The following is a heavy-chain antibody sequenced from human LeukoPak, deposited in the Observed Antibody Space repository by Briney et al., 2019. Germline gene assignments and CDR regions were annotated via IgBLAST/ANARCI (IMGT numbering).Heavy chain of an antibody. D-gene: IGHD3-22*01. J-gene: IGHJ4*02. Sequence: GRSLRLSCAASGFTFDDYAMHWVRQAPGKGLEWDSGISWNSGSIGYADSVKGRFTISRDNAKNSLYLQMNSLRAEDTALYYCAKALLPHYYDSSGYSPAFDYWGQGTLVTVSS. CDR3: AKALLPHYYDSSGYSPAFDY. CDR2: ISWNSGSI. CDR1: GFTFDDYA. V-gene: IGHV3-9*01.